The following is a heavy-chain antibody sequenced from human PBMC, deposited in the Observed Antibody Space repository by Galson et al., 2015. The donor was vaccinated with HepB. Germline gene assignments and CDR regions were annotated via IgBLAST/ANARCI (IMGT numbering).Heavy chain of an antibody. Sequence: DTLSLTCTVSGGSVSSGSYYWNWIRQPPGKGLEWIGYIYYSGSTNYNPSLKSRVTISVDTSKNQFSLKLSSVTAADTAVYYCARELSTAGNWFDPWGQGTLVTVSS. CDR1: GGSVSSGSYY. J-gene: IGHJ5*02. CDR2: IYYSGST. D-gene: IGHD5/OR15-5a*01. V-gene: IGHV4-61*01. CDR3: ARELSTAGNWFDP.